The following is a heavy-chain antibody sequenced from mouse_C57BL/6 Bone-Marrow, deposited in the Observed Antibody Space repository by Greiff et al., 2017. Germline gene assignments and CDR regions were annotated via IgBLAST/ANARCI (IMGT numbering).Heavy chain of an antibody. CDR2: IYPGDGYT. Sequence: QVQLQQSGAELVKPGASVKISCKASGYAFSSYWMNWVKQRPGKGLEWIGQIYPGDGYTNYNGKFKGKATLTADKSSSTAYMQLSSLTSEDSAVYFCASVVATPYYAMDYWGQGTSVTVSS. V-gene: IGHV1-80*01. D-gene: IGHD1-1*01. CDR1: GYAFSSYW. J-gene: IGHJ4*01. CDR3: ASVVATPYYAMDY.